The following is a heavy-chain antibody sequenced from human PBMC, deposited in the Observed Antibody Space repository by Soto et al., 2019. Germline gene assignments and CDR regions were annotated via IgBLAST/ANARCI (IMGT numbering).Heavy chain of an antibody. J-gene: IGHJ5*02. Sequence: PSETLSLTCTVSGGSISRYYWSWIRRPPGKGLEWIGYIYYSGSNNYNPSLKSRVTISVDTSKNQFSLKLSSVTAADTSVYYCARTIVVVPPNWFDPWGQGTLVTVSS. CDR2: IYYSGSN. V-gene: IGHV4-59*08. D-gene: IGHD2-2*01. CDR3: ARTIVVVPPNWFDP. CDR1: GGSISRYY.